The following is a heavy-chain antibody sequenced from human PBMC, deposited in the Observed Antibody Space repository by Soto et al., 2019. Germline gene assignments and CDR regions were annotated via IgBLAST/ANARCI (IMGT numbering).Heavy chain of an antibody. CDR3: ARASQNGAVVVPAATWYYYYYYMDV. J-gene: IGHJ6*03. CDR1: GGSISSGGYY. V-gene: IGHV4-31*03. CDR2: IYYSGST. D-gene: IGHD2-2*01. Sequence: SETLSLTCTVSGGSISSGGYYWSWIRQHPGKGLEWIGYIYYSGSTYYNPSLKSRVTISVDTSKNQFSLKLSSVTAADTAVYYCARASQNGAVVVPAATWYYYYYYMDVWGKGTTVTVSS.